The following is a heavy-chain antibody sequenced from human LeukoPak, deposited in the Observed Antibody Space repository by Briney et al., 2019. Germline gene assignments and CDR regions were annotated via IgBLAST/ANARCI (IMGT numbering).Heavy chain of an antibody. Sequence: PSETLSLTCTVSGGSISSYYWSWIRQHPGKGLEWIGYIYYSGSTNYNPSLKSRVTISVDTSKNQFSLKLSSVTAADTAVYYCARGYCSGGSCYYYYGMDVWGQGTTVTVSS. CDR2: IYYSGST. CDR3: ARGYCSGGSCYYYYGMDV. D-gene: IGHD2-15*01. J-gene: IGHJ6*02. CDR1: GGSISSYY. V-gene: IGHV4-59*01.